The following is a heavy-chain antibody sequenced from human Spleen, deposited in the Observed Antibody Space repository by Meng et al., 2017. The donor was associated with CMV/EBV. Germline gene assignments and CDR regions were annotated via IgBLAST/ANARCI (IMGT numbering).Heavy chain of an antibody. V-gene: IGHV3-30-3*01. CDR1: GFPFSGYA. J-gene: IGHJ4*02. D-gene: IGHD1-14*01. Sequence: QLELTESGGGVVQPCTALCGVCSAAGFPFSGYAMHWGRQAPGSGLEWVAVISYDGRHHYCAVSVKGQFINSRYNYKITLYLQMNSLRDEDTAVYYWATSEGYWGQGTLVTVSS. CDR3: ATSEGY. CDR2: ISYDGRHH.